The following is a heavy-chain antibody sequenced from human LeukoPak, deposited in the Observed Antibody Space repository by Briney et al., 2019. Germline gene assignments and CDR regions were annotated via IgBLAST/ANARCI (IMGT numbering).Heavy chain of an antibody. V-gene: IGHV4-4*09. CDR2: IYTSGIT. J-gene: IGHJ5*02. D-gene: IGHD4-17*01. CDR1: GGSISSYY. CDR3: ARLSAVTTRLRWFDP. Sequence: SETLSLTCTVSGGSISSYYWSWIRQPPGKGLEWIGYIYTSGITNYNPSLKSRVTISVDTSKNQFSLKLSSVTAAGTAVYYCARLSAVTTRLRWFDPWGQGTLVTVSS.